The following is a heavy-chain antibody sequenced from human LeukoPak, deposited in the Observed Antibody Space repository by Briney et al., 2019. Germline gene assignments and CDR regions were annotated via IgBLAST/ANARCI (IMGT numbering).Heavy chain of an antibody. CDR1: GYSISSGYY. CDR3: ARAGGFDP. CDR2: IYHSGST. J-gene: IGHJ5*02. D-gene: IGHD1-14*01. Sequence: SETLSLTCAVSGYSISSGYYWGWIRQPPGKGLEWIGSIYHSGSTYYNPSLKSRVTISVDTSKNQSSLKLSSVTAADTAVYYCARAGGFDPWGQGTLVTVSS. V-gene: IGHV4-38-2*01.